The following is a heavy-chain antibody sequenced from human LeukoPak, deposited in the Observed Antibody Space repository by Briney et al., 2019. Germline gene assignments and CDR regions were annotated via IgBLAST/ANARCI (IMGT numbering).Heavy chain of an antibody. J-gene: IGHJ4*02. V-gene: IGHV1-2*06. CDR2: INPNSGGT. CDR1: GYTFTSYD. D-gene: IGHD3-22*01. CDR3: ARGPRITMIVVVTLEDY. Sequence: ASVKVSCKASGYTFTSYDINWVRQATGQGLEWMGRINPNSGGTNYAQKFQDRVTMTRDTSISTAYMELSRLRSDDTAVYYCARGPRITMIVVVTLEDYWGQGTLVTVSS.